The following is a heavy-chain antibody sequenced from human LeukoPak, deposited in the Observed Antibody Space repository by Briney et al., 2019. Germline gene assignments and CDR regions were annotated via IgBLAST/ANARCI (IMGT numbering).Heavy chain of an antibody. D-gene: IGHD3-3*02. CDR3: ATLSFGYNAFDI. CDR2: INPSGGST. J-gene: IGHJ3*02. Sequence: SSVKVSCKASGDTLTSYYMYWVRQAPRQGLEWRGIINPSGGSTSDAQQFHGRVAKTRDTSTSTVYMELSSLRSEDTAVYYCATLSFGYNAFDIWGQATMVTVSS. V-gene: IGHV1-46*01. CDR1: GDTLTSYY.